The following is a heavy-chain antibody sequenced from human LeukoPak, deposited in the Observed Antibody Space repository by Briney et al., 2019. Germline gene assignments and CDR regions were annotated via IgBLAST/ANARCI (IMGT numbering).Heavy chain of an antibody. D-gene: IGHD3-22*01. CDR2: IRDSAYRT. CDR1: RFTFSNYA. Sequence: QAGGSLRLSCAASRFTFSNYAMSWVRQAPGKGLEWVSSIRDSAYRTYYADSVKGRFTISRDNSKNTLYLQMNSLRAEDTAVYYCAKSRKSKWLLYYFDYWGQGTLVTVSS. J-gene: IGHJ4*02. CDR3: AKSRKSKWLLYYFDY. V-gene: IGHV3-23*01.